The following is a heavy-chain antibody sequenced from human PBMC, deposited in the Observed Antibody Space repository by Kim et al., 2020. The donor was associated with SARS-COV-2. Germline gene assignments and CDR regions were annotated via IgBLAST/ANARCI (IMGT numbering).Heavy chain of an antibody. Sequence: GGSLRLSCAVSGITVTSNHMTWIRQGPGRGLEWVSVIFRGGTTYYAPSVQVRFTVSRDYYKNTLFIQMNSLRAEDTAIYYCARDTVADGYSCFGYWGQGTLVTHSP. D-gene: IGHD4-4*01. CDR2: IFRGGTT. CDR1: GITVTSNH. J-gene: IGHJ4*02. CDR3: ARDTVADGYSCFGY. V-gene: IGHV3-53*01.